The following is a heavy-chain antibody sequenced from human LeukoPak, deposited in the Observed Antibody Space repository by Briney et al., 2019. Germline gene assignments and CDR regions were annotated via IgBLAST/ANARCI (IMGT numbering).Heavy chain of an antibody. D-gene: IGHD3-10*01. CDR3: TRGAGTGWFDY. V-gene: IGHV1-2*02. Sequence: ASVKVSCKPSGYTFTVNYLHWVRQAPGQGLEWVGWMNPNSGVTVYAQNFQGRVTMTRDTSISTAYMELSSLTSDDTAVYYCTRGAGTGWFDYWGQGSLVTVSS. J-gene: IGHJ4*02. CDR1: GYTFTVNY. CDR2: MNPNSGVT.